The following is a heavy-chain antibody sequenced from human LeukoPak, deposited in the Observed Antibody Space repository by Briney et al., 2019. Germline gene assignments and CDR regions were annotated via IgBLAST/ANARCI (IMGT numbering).Heavy chain of an antibody. CDR3: ARVEMATITDY. J-gene: IGHJ4*02. CDR1: GFTFSCYS. D-gene: IGHD5-24*01. CDR2: ISSSSSYI. Sequence: PGGSLRLSCAGSGFTFSCYSMNWVRPAPGKGLEWVSSISSSSSYIYYADSVKGRFTISRDNAKNSLYLQMNSLRAEDTAVYYCARVEMATITDYWGQGTLVTVSS. V-gene: IGHV3-21*01.